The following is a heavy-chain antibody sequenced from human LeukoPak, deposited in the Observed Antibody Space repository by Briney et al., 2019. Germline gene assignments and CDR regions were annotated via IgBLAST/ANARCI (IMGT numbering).Heavy chain of an antibody. Sequence: PGGSLRLSCAASGFTFSDYSMNWVRQAPGKGLEWISYVGISSGNTKYADSVKGRFTISGDSAKNSVYLQMNSLRVEDTAVCYCARDFRYAFDNWGQGTLVTVSS. CDR1: GFTFSDYS. CDR2: VGISSGNT. V-gene: IGHV3-48*04. J-gene: IGHJ4*02. D-gene: IGHD5-12*01. CDR3: ARDFRYAFDN.